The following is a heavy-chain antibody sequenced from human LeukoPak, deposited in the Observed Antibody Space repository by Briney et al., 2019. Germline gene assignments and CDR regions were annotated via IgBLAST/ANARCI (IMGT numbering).Heavy chain of an antibody. V-gene: IGHV3-43*02. Sequence: GGSLRLSCAASGFTFDDYDLHWVRQAPGQGLQWVSLISGDGGTTYYADSVKGRFTISRVNSKNSLSLQMNSLRTDDTALYYCARVGGRLDFWGQGTLVTVSS. CDR3: ARVGGRLDF. D-gene: IGHD1-26*01. CDR1: GFTFDDYD. J-gene: IGHJ4*02. CDR2: ISGDGGTT.